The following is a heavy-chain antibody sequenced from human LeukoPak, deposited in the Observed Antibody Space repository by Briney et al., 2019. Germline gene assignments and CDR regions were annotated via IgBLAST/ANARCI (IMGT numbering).Heavy chain of an antibody. Sequence: GGSLRLSCAASGFTFSSYAMSWVRQAPGKGLEWVSAISGSGGSTYYADSVKGRFTISRDNSKNTLYLQVNSLRAEDTAVYYCEKAKAEAGRGVFNFGGKGKMVTVS. V-gene: IGHV3-23*01. J-gene: IGHJ3*01. CDR2: ISGSGGST. D-gene: IGHD6-19*01. CDR1: GFTFSSYA. CDR3: EKAKAEAGRGVFNF.